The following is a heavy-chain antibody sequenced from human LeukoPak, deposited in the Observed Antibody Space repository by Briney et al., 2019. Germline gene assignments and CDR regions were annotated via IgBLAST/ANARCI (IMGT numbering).Heavy chain of an antibody. V-gene: IGHV3-30-3*01. Sequence: GSLRLSCAASGFTFSSYAIHWVRQAPGKGLEWVAVISYDGNNKYYADSVRGRFTISRDNSKDTLYLQMNSLRAEDTAVYYCARDFSPYTNGWYAGYWGQGTLVTVSS. CDR1: GFTFSSYA. CDR2: ISYDGNNK. CDR3: ARDFSPYTNGWYAGY. D-gene: IGHD6-19*01. J-gene: IGHJ4*02.